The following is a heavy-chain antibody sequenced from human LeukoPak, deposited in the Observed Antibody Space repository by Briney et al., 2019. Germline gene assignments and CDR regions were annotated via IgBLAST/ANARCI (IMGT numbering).Heavy chain of an antibody. CDR2: VYYTGST. D-gene: IGHD6-19*01. CDR1: GDSITYHNYY. V-gene: IGHV4-39*01. J-gene: IGHJ3*01. CDR3: ARLRAMAGHRGGFDF. Sequence: SETLSLTCAVSGDSITYHNYYWDWIRQPPGKGLEWIGTVYYTGSTYYNPSLKSRVAISVDTSKNLFSLQLTSMTAADTAVYHCARLRAMAGHRGGFDFWGRGTMVTVSS.